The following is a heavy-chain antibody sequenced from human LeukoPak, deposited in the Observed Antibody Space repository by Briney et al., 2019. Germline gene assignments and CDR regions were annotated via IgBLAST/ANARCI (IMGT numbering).Heavy chain of an antibody. V-gene: IGHV3-48*02. CDR3: ARELPYCGGDCYRAFDI. Sequence: GRCLRPSCAASGFSFSSCTMNWVRQAPGKGLEWVSYISSSSRTTYYADSVKGRFTISRDNAKNSLYLQMNSLRDEDTAVYYCARELPYCGGDCYRAFDIWGQGTMVTVSS. CDR2: ISSSSRTT. J-gene: IGHJ3*02. D-gene: IGHD2-21*02. CDR1: GFSFSSCT.